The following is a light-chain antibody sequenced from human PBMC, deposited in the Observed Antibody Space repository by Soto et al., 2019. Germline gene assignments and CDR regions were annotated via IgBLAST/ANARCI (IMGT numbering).Light chain of an antibody. CDR1: QSFSSAN. V-gene: IGKV3-20*01. CDR2: GAS. J-gene: IGKJ1*01. CDR3: HQYGNSPQT. Sequence: EIVLTQSPGTLSLSPGERATLSCRASQSFSSANFAWYQQKPGQAPRLLIYGASSRATGIPDRFSGSGSGTVFTLTINILEPDDFEVYYCHQYGNSPQTFGPGTKVDIX.